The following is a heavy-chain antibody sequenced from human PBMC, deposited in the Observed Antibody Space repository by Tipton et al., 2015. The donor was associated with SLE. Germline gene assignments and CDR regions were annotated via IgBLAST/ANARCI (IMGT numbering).Heavy chain of an antibody. CDR1: GGSFSGYY. J-gene: IGHJ4*02. V-gene: IGHV4-39*01. CDR2: IYSSGST. D-gene: IGHD6-13*01. Sequence: GLVKPSETLSLTCAVYGGSFSGYYWGWIRQSPGKGLEWIGSIYSSGSTYYNPSLKSRVTMSVDTSKNQLSLNLPSVTAADTAVYYCARQGPGGIAYWGQGTLVTVSS. CDR3: ARQGPGGIAY.